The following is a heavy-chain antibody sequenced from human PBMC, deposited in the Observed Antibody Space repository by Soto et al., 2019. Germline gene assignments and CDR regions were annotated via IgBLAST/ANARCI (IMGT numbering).Heavy chain of an antibody. Sequence: GGSLRLSCEASGFTFSGVSMNWVRQVPGKGLEWVASISSASSETWYADSVKGQFIISRDNAQNSLFLQMNTLRPEDSAIYYCARVAYWGPGTQVTVSS. V-gene: IGHV3-21*01. J-gene: IGHJ4*02. CDR3: ARVAY. CDR2: ISSASSET. CDR1: GFTFSGVS.